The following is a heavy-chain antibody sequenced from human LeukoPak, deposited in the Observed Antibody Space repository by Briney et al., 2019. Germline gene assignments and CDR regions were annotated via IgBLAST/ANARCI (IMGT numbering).Heavy chain of an antibody. CDR2: IYYSGST. V-gene: IGHV4-59*01. J-gene: IGHJ6*03. CDR3: ARVGVVVPAALSYYMDV. Sequence: SETLSLTCTVSGGSISSYYWSWIRQPPGKGLEWIGYIYYSGSTNYNPSLKSRVTISVDTSKNQFSLKLSSVTAADTAVYYCARVGVVVPAALSYYMDVWGKGTTVTISS. CDR1: GGSISSYY. D-gene: IGHD2-2*01.